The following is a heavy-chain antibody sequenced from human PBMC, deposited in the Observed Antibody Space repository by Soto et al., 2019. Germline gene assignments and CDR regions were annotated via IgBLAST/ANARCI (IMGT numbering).Heavy chain of an antibody. V-gene: IGHV4-59*08. J-gene: IGHJ6*02. Sequence: QVQLQESGPGLVKPSETLSLTCTVSGGSITNYYCSWFRQPPGKGLEWIGYINYDGYSAYNLSLKRRVTLSMDASKTPFSLMLESVTATDPAVYYCARHGFGPLHGLVDVWGPGTTVIVSS. CDR2: INYDGYS. D-gene: IGHD3-10*01. CDR3: ARHGFGPLHGLVDV. CDR1: GGSITNYY.